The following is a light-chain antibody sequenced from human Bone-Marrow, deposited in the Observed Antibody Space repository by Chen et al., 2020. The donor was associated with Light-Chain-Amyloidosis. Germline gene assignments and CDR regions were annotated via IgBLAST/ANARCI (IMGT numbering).Light chain of an antibody. Sequence: QSALTQPASVSGSPGQSITISCTGTSSDVGGDNHVSWYQQHPDKAPKLMIYEVTNRPSWVPGRFAGSKSDNTASLTISGLKTEDEADYFCSSYTITNTLVFGSGTRVTVL. CDR1: SSDVGGDNH. V-gene: IGLV2-14*01. CDR2: EVT. J-gene: IGLJ1*01. CDR3: SSYTITNTLV.